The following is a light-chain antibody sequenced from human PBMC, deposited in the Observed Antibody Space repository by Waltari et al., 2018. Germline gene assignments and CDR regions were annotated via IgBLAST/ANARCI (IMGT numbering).Light chain of an antibody. CDR1: ALPKQD. CDR3: QSADSSGNYVV. CDR2: RDT. V-gene: IGLV3-25*03. Sequence: SYELTQPPSVSVSPGQTARITCSGDALPKQDAYWYQQGPGQAPVLVIYRDTERPSGIPEGFSGSSAGTIFTLTISGVQAEDEADYYCQSADSSGNYVVFGGGTKLTVL. J-gene: IGLJ2*01.